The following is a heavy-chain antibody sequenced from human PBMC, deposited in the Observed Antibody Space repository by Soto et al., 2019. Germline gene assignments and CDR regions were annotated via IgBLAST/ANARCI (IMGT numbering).Heavy chain of an antibody. J-gene: IGHJ3*02. V-gene: IGHV3-30*03. Sequence: GGSLRLSCVASGFTFSSYTMHWVRQAPGKGLEWVALISYDGHIVYYADSVRGRSTISRDNSKNTLYPQLNSLRAEDTAFYYCARGPYDFWSSYVADAFDIWGQGTVVTVSS. CDR3: ARGPYDFWSSYVADAFDI. D-gene: IGHD3-3*01. CDR1: GFTFSSYT. CDR2: ISYDGHIV.